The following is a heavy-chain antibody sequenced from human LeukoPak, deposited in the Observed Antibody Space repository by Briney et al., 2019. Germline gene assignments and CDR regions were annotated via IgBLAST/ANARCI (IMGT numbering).Heavy chain of an antibody. V-gene: IGHV4-59*01. J-gene: IGHJ4*02. CDR2: IYYSGST. CDR3: ARGSIYNWNLFDY. D-gene: IGHD1-20*01. Sequence: PSETLSPTCAVYGGSFTGYYWSCIRQPPGKGLEWIGFIYYSGSTNYNPSLKSRVTISVDTSKNQFSLKLSSVTAADTAVYYCARGSIYNWNLFDYWGQVILVTVSS. CDR1: GGSFTGYY.